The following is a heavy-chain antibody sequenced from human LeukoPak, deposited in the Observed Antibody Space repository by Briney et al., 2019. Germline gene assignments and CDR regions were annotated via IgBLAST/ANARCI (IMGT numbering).Heavy chain of an antibody. CDR1: GGSISSGDYY. J-gene: IGHJ4*02. CDR2: IYYSGST. V-gene: IGHV4-30-4*01. CDR3: ARVGYPTYYYDSSGYHFDY. D-gene: IGHD3-22*01. Sequence: SETLSLTCTVSGGSISSGDYYWSWIRQPPGKGLEWIGYIYYSGSTYYNPSLKSRVTISVDTSKNQFSLKLSSVTAADTAVYYCARVGYPTYYYDSSGYHFDYWGQGTLVTVSS.